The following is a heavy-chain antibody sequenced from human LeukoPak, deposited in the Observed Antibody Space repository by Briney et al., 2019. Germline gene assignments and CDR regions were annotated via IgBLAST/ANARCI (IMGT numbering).Heavy chain of an antibody. V-gene: IGHV3-33*01. CDR2: IWYDGSNK. D-gene: IGHD3-10*01. J-gene: IGHJ6*02. CDR3: ARDLAVVRGVSYYYGMDV. CDR1: GFTFSSYG. Sequence: GGSLRLSCAASGFTFSSYGMHWVRQAPGKGLEWVAVIWYDGSNKYYADSVKGRFTISRDNSKNPLYLQMNSLRAEDTAVYYCARDLAVVRGVSYYYGMDVWGQGTTVTVSS.